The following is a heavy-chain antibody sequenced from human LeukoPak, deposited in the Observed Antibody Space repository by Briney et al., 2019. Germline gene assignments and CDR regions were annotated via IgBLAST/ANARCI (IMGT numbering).Heavy chain of an antibody. CDR1: GFTFSSYW. J-gene: IGHJ4*02. CDR2: INSDGSST. V-gene: IGHV3-74*01. D-gene: IGHD3-10*01. Sequence: GGSLRLSCEAPGFTFSSYWMRCGRQVPGKGLVWVSRINSDGSSTSYADSVKGRFTISRDNAKNTLYLQMNSLRAEDTAVYYCAELTSMVEQYWGQGTLVTVSS. CDR3: AELTSMVEQY.